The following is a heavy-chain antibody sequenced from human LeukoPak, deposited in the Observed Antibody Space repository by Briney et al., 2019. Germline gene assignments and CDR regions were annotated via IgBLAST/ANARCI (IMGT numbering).Heavy chain of an antibody. CDR1: GGSISSSSYY. D-gene: IGHD2-2*01. CDR2: IYYSGST. J-gene: IGHJ6*03. CDR3: ARQKRVRTPTGYYYYMDV. Sequence: SETLSLTCTVSGGSISSSSYYWGWIRQPPGKGLERIGSIYYSGSTYYNPSLKSRVTISVDTSKNQFSLKLSSVTAADTAVYYCARQKRVRTPTGYYYYMDVWGKGTTVTVSS. V-gene: IGHV4-39*01.